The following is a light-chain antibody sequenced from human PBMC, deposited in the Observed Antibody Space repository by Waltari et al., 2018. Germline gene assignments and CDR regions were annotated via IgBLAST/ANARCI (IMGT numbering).Light chain of an antibody. V-gene: IGLV2-14*01. CDR3: SSYTITSTVV. Sequence: QSALTQPASVSGSPGQSITLSCTGTTSDISGHNYVSWYQRHPGKAPKLLIYDVSNRPSGVSNRFSGYKSGNTAALTISGLLAEDEADYYCSSYTITSTVVFGGGTKLTVL. CDR1: TSDISGHNY. CDR2: DVS. J-gene: IGLJ2*01.